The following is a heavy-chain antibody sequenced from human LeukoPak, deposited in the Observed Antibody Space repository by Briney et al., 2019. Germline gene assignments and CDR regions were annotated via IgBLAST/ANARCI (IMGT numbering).Heavy chain of an antibody. V-gene: IGHV3-30*02. CDR2: IRYDGSNK. D-gene: IGHD6-6*01. Sequence: PGGSLRLSCAASGFTFSSYWMHWVRQAPGKGLEWVAFIRYDGSNKYYADSVKGRFTISRDNSKNTLYLQMNSLRAEDTAVYYCAKAKDRIAARPSATLVYWGQGTLVTVSS. CDR1: GFTFSSYW. J-gene: IGHJ4*02. CDR3: AKAKDRIAARPSATLVY.